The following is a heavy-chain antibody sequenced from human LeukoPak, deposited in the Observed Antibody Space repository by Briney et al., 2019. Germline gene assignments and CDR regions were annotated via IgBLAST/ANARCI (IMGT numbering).Heavy chain of an antibody. CDR2: INHSGST. D-gene: IGHD2/OR15-2a*01. Sequence: SETLSLTCAVYGGSFSGYYRSWIRQPPGKGLEWIGEINHSGSTNYNPSLKSRVTISVDTSKNQFSLKLSSVTAADTAVYYCARGREYPTDYWGQGTLVTVSS. V-gene: IGHV4-34*01. J-gene: IGHJ4*02. CDR1: GGSFSGYY. CDR3: ARGREYPTDY.